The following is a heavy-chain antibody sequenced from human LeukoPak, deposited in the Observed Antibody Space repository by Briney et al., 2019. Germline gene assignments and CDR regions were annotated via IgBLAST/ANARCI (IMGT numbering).Heavy chain of an antibody. V-gene: IGHV4-39*01. D-gene: IGHD2-15*01. CDR3: ASTTPLGYCSGDSCYSYFQH. CDR2: IYYSGST. CDR1: GGSISSSSYY. Sequence: SGTLSLTCTVSGGSISSSSYYWGWIRQPPGKGLEWIGSIYYSGSTYYNPSLKSRVTISVDTSKNQFSLKLSSVTAADTAVYYCASTTPLGYCSGDSCYSYFQHWGQGTLVTVSS. J-gene: IGHJ1*01.